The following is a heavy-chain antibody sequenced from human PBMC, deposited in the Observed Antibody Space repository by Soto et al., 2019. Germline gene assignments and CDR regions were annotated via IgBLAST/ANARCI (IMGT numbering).Heavy chain of an antibody. CDR1: GGTFSSYA. CDR2: IIPIFGTA. Sequence: RASVKVSCKASGGTFSSYAISWVRQAPGQGLEWMGGIIPIFGTANYAQKFQGRVTITADESTSTAYMELSSLRSEDTAVYYCASPEGEAQPFAFDYWGQGTLVTVSS. D-gene: IGHD3-16*01. CDR3: ASPEGEAQPFAFDY. J-gene: IGHJ4*02. V-gene: IGHV1-69*13.